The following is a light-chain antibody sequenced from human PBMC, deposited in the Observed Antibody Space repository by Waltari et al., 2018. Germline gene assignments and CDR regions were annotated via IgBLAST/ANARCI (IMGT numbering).Light chain of an antibody. CDR2: KVS. CDR3: MQGSHWPYT. CDR1: QSLVLGDGNTY. J-gene: IGKJ2*01. Sequence: DSVLPQSPLSLPVTLGPPAPIPSRSSQSLVLGDGNTYLNWFQQRPGQCPRRIIYKVSDRDSGVPDRFSGSGSGTDFTLKISRVEAEDVGIYYCMQGSHWPYTFGQGTKLEI. V-gene: IGKV2-30*02.